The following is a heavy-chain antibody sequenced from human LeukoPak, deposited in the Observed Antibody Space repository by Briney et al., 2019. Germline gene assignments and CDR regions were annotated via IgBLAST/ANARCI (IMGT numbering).Heavy chain of an antibody. J-gene: IGHJ5*02. V-gene: IGHV3-20*04. D-gene: IGHD4-17*01. CDR1: GFIFDDYG. CDR3: AITPGTVTT. Sequence: SGGSLRLSCAASGFIFDDYGMSWVRQAPGKGLEWVSGINWNGGSTGYADSVEGRFTISRDNAKNSLYLQMNSLRAEDTALYYCAITPGTVTTWGQGTLVTVSS. CDR2: INWNGGST.